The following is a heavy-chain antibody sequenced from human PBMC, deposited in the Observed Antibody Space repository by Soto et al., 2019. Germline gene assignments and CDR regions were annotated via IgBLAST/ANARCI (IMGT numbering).Heavy chain of an antibody. V-gene: IGHV1-18*01. CDR1: GYTFTSYG. J-gene: IGHJ4*02. D-gene: IGHD3-16*02. CDR2: ISAYNGNT. Sequence: AAVKVSCKASGYTFTSYGISWVRQAPGQGLEWMGWISAYNGNTNYAQKLQGRVNMTTDTSTSTAYMELRSLRSDDTAVYYCARDMITFGGVIVIASGLFDYWGQGTLVTVSS. CDR3: ARDMITFGGVIVIASGLFDY.